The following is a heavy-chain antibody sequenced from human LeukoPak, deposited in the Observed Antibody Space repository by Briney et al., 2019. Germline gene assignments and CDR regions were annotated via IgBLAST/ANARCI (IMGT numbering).Heavy chain of an antibody. CDR2: INDSGSS. J-gene: IGHJ4*02. CDR3: ARVPSSYGDDY. D-gene: IGHD5-18*01. CDR1: GGSFSGYY. V-gene: IGHV4-34*10. Sequence: SETLSLTCVVYGGSFSGYYWTWIRQPPGKGLEWIGEINDSGSSNYNPSLKSRITMSVDTSENQISLKLSSVTAADTAVYYCARVPSSYGDDYWGQGTLVTVSS.